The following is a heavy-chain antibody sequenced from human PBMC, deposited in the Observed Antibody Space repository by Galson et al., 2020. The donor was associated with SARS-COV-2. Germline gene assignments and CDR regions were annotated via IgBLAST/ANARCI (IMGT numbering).Heavy chain of an antibody. Sequence: SETLSLTCAVSGGSISSSNWWSWVRQPPGKGLEWIGEIYHSGSTNYNPSLKSRVTISVDTSKNQFSLKLSSVTAADTAVYYCARTVTYGDYFDYWGQGTLVTVSS. V-gene: IGHV4-4*02. CDR3: ARTVTYGDYFDY. CDR1: GGSISSSNW. J-gene: IGHJ4*02. D-gene: IGHD4-17*01. CDR2: IYHSGST.